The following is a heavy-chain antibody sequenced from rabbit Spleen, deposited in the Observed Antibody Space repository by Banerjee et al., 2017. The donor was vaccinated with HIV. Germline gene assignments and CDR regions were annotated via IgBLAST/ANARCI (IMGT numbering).Heavy chain of an antibody. Sequence: QQQLVESGGGLVKPGASLTLTCKASGFSFSFKDVMCWVRQAPGKGLEWIGCINTVSGTTVYATWAKGRFTISRTSSTTVALQMTSLTAAHTATYFCARDLANVIGWNFGLWGQGTLVTVS. V-gene: IGHV1S45*01. CDR1: GFSFSFKDV. CDR2: INTVSGTT. J-gene: IGHJ4*01. CDR3: ARDLANVIGWNFGL. D-gene: IGHD1-1*01.